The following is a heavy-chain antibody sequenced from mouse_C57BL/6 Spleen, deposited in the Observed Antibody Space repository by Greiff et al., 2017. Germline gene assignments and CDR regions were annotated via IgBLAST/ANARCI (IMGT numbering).Heavy chain of an antibody. CDR2: IDPEDGDT. Sequence: VQLQQSGAELVKPGASVKLSCTASGFNIKDYYMHWVKQRTEQGLEWIGRIDPEDGDTKYAPKFQGKATITADTSSNTAYLQLSSLTSEDTAVYYCALDYYGSSSFAYWGQGTLVTVSA. CDR3: ALDYYGSSSFAY. CDR1: GFNIKDYY. J-gene: IGHJ3*01. D-gene: IGHD1-1*01. V-gene: IGHV14-2*01.